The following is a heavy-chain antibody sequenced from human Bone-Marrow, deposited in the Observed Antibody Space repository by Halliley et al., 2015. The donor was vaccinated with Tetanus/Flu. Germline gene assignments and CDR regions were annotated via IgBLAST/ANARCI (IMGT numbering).Heavy chain of an antibody. Sequence: SDSIFNANSVKGRFTISRDNAKNSLYLEMNSLRAEDTGVYYCARPKVRYCSSSTCYIYGMDVWGQGTTVTVSS. CDR2: SDSI. J-gene: IGHJ6*02. CDR3: ARPKVRYCSSSTCYIYGMDV. V-gene: IGHV3-21*01. D-gene: IGHD2-2*01.